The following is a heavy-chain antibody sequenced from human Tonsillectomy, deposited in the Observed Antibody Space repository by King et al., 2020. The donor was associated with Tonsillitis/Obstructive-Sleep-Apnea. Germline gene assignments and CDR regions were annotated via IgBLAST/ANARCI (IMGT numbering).Heavy chain of an antibody. CDR3: AREKRFTSCGVIDTWHFDY. CDR2: IYYSGST. Sequence: VQLQESGPGLVKPSQTLSLTCTVSGGSISSGGYYWSWIRQHPGKGLEWIGNIYYSGSTYYNPSLKSRVTISVDTSNNQFSLKLTSVTAADTAVYYCAREKRFTSCGVIDTWHFDYWGQGTLVTVSS. CDR1: GGSISSGGYY. D-gene: IGHD3-3*01. J-gene: IGHJ4*02. V-gene: IGHV4-31*03.